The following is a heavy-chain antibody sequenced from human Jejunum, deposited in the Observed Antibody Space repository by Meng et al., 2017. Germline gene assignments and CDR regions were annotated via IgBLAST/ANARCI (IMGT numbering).Heavy chain of an antibody. J-gene: IGHJ3*02. Sequence: GGSLKISCAASGFKVSSNYMSWVRQGPGKGLEWLSLMYSGGATHYADSVKGRFTISRDNDKNTVYLQMDSLSADDTAVYYCARDYDSSADIPSYDIWGQGTVVTVSS. CDR2: MYSGGAT. CDR3: ARDYDSSADIPSYDI. D-gene: IGHD3-22*01. V-gene: IGHV3-66*02. CDR1: GFKVSSNY.